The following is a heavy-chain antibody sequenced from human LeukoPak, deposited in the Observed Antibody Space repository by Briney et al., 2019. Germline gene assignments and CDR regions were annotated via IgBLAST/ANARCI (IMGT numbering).Heavy chain of an antibody. CDR3: AREIDWFDP. J-gene: IGHJ5*02. Sequence: PSETLSLTCTVSGGSISSGSYYWSWIRQPAGKGLEWIGRIYTSGSTNYNPSLKSRVTISVDTSKNQFSLKLSSVTAADTAVYYCAREIDWFDPWGQGTLVTVSS. CDR1: GGSISSGSYY. V-gene: IGHV4-61*02. CDR2: IYTSGST.